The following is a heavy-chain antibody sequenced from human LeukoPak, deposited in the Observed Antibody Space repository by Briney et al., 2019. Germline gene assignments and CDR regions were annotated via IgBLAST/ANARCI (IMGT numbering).Heavy chain of an antibody. J-gene: IGHJ3*02. CDR2: IILIFGTA. CDR3: ARDLYYYDSSCSGAFDI. D-gene: IGHD3-22*01. V-gene: IGHV1-69*05. CDR1: GGTFSSYA. Sequence: GASVKVSCKASGGTFSSYAISWLRQAPGQGLEWMGGIILIFGTANYAQKLQGRVTMTTDTSTSTAYMELRSLRSDDTAVYYCARDLYYYDSSCSGAFDIWGQGTMVTVSS.